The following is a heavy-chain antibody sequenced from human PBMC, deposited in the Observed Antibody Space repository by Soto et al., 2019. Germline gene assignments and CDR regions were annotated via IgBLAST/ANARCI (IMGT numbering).Heavy chain of an antibody. Sequence: SETLSLTCTVSGGSISSYYWSWIRQPPGKGLEWIGYIYYSGSTNYNPSLKSRVTISVDTSKNQFSLKLSSVTAADTAVYYCARVGVGYSINYYYYYMDVWGKGTTVTVSS. CDR3: ARVGVGYSINYYYYYMDV. D-gene: IGHD4-4*01. CDR1: GGSISSYY. V-gene: IGHV4-59*01. J-gene: IGHJ6*03. CDR2: IYYSGST.